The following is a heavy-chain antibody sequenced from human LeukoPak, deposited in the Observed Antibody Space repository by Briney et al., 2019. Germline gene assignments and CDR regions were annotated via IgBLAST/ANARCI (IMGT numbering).Heavy chain of an antibody. V-gene: IGHV3-23*01. J-gene: IGHJ4*02. Sequence: PGGSLRLSCAASGFTFSSYSMNWVRQAPEKGLEWVSALSGSGESTYYADSVKGRFTISRDNSKNTMYLQTNGLRVEDTAVYYCVKVTYDYVWGSYESWGQGTLVTVSS. CDR3: VKVTYDYVWGSYES. CDR2: LSGSGEST. D-gene: IGHD3-16*01. CDR1: GFTFSSYS.